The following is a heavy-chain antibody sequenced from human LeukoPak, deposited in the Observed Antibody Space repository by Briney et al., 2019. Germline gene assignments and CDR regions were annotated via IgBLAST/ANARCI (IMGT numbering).Heavy chain of an antibody. Sequence: PSETLSLTCTVSGGSIGRYYWSWIRQSPGKGLEWIGFISYTGSTDYYPSLKSRVTISLDTSKNQFSLNLSSVTAADTAVYYCARGWRIAAAWGQGTLVTVSS. CDR2: ISYTGST. V-gene: IGHV4-59*01. D-gene: IGHD6-13*01. CDR1: GGSIGRYY. J-gene: IGHJ4*02. CDR3: ARGWRIAAA.